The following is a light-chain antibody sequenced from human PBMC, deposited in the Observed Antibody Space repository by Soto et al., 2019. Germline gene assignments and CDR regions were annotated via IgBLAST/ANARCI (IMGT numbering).Light chain of an antibody. J-gene: IGKJ5*01. CDR1: QSVSSSY. CDR3: QQYGGSPPIT. Sequence: EIVLTQSPGTLSLSPGEGATLSCRASQSVSSSYLAWYRQKPGQAPRLLIYGASSRATGIPDRFSGSGSGTDFTLTISRLEPEDFAVYYCQQYGGSPPITFGQGTRLEIK. CDR2: GAS. V-gene: IGKV3-20*01.